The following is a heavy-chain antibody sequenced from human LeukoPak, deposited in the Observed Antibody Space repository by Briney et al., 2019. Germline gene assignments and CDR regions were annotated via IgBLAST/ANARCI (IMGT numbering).Heavy chain of an antibody. Sequence: PGGSPRLSCAASGFTFSSYAMHWVRQAPGKGLEWVAVISYDGSNKYYADAVKGRFTISRDNSKNTLYLQMNSLRAEDTAVYYCARDSPLASYFDYWGQGTLVTVSS. V-gene: IGHV3-30*04. CDR3: ARDSPLASYFDY. CDR2: ISYDGSNK. CDR1: GFTFSSYA. D-gene: IGHD3-16*01. J-gene: IGHJ4*02.